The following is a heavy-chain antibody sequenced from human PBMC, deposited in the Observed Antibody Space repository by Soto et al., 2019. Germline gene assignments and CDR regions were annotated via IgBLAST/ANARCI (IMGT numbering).Heavy chain of an antibody. CDR2: INSDGSST. J-gene: IGHJ6*03. CDR1: GFTFSSYW. CDR3: ARVQGTIFGVVIYYYYMDV. V-gene: IGHV3-74*01. Sequence: GGSLRLSCAASGFTFSSYWMHWVRQAPGKGLVWVSRINSDGSSTSYADSVKGRFTISRDNAKNTLYLQMNSLRAEDTAVYYCARVQGTIFGVVIYYYYMDVWGKGTTVTVSS. D-gene: IGHD3-3*01.